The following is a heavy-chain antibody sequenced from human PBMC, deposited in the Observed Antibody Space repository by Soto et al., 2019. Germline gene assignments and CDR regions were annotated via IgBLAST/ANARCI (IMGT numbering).Heavy chain of an antibody. D-gene: IGHD6-19*01. Sequence: QVQLVQSGAEVKKPGASVKVSCKASGYTFTSYYMHWVRQAPGQGLEWMGIINPSGGSTSYAQKFQGRVTMTRDPSTITVYMELSSLRSEDTAVYYCARDNGPYSSGWLNAFDIWGQGTMVTVSS. V-gene: IGHV1-46*01. J-gene: IGHJ3*02. CDR2: INPSGGST. CDR3: ARDNGPYSSGWLNAFDI. CDR1: GYTFTSYY.